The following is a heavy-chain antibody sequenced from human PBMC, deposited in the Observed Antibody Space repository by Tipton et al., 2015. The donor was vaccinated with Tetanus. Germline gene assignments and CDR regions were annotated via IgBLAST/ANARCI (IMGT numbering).Heavy chain of an antibody. CDR1: GFTFNRSA. V-gene: IGHV3-64D*08. Sequence: SLRLSCSASGFTFNRSAMHWVRQVPGKGLEDVSVISDNGGSIEYADSVKGRFTISRDNSKSTLYLQMSGLRTEDTAVYFCVKDGQEETWGQGTTVTVSS. CDR3: VKDGQEET. CDR2: ISDNGGSI. J-gene: IGHJ3*01.